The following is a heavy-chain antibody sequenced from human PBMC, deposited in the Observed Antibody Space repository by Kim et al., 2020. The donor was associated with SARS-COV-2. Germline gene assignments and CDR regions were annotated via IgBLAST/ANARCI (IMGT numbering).Heavy chain of an antibody. J-gene: IGHJ6*02. CDR1: GFTFTSSA. D-gene: IGHD1-7*01. Sequence: SVKVSCKASGFTFTSSAVQWVRQARGQRLEWIGWIVVGSGNTNYAQKFQERVTITRDMSTSTAYMELSSLRSEDTAVYYCAAMGVTGTYYYGMDVWGQGTTVTVSS. CDR3: AAMGVTGTYYYGMDV. V-gene: IGHV1-58*01. CDR2: IVVGSGNT.